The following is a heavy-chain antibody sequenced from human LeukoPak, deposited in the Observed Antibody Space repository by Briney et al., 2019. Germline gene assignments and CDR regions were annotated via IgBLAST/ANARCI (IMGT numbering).Heavy chain of an antibody. V-gene: IGHV1-69*04. CDR3: ARADSGSYSAPDY. CDR2: IIPILGIA. J-gene: IGHJ4*02. Sequence: SVKVSCKASGGTFSSYAISWVRQAPGQGLGWMGRIIPILGIANYAQKFQGRVTITADKSTSTAYMELSSLRSEDTAVYYCARADSGSYSAPDYWGQGTLVTVSS. D-gene: IGHD1-26*01. CDR1: GGTFSSYA.